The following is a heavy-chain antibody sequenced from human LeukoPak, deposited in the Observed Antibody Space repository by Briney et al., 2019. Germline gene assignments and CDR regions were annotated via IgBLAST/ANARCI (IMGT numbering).Heavy chain of an antibody. CDR3: ARDNSVRDEAWWFNP. CDR2: ISPSGGST. D-gene: IGHD5-24*01. Sequence: PRASVKVSCKAFGYTFTSNYMHRVRQAPGQGPEWMGVISPSGGSTTYAQKFQGRVTLTRDMSTSTDYLELSSLRSEDTAVYYCARDNSVRDEAWWFNPWGQGTLVTVSS. CDR1: GYTFTSNY. V-gene: IGHV1-46*01. J-gene: IGHJ5*02.